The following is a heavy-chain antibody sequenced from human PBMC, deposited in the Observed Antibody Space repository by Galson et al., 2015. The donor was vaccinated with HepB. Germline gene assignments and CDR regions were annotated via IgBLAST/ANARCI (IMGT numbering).Heavy chain of an antibody. D-gene: IGHD5-12*01. V-gene: IGHV3-74*01. J-gene: IGHJ4*02. CDR3: ARGLDY. Sequence: SLRLSCAASGFTFTKYWMHWVRHDPRKGLVWVSGINSDGSRTSYADSVKGRFTISRDNAKNTVYLQMNSLRVEDTALYYCARGLDYWGQGTLVTVSS. CDR1: GFTFTKYW. CDR2: INSDGSRT.